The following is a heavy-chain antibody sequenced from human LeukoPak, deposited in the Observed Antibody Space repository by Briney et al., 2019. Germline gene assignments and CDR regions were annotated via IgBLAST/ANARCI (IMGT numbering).Heavy chain of an antibody. CDR1: GGSISSYY. J-gene: IGHJ6*03. D-gene: IGHD1-26*01. Sequence: SETLSLTCTVSGGSISSYYWSWIRQPAGKGLEWIGRIYTSGSTNYNPSLKSRVTMSVDTSKNQFSLKLSSVTAADTAVYYCAREGHYYGVYYMDVWGKGTTVTVSS. CDR3: AREGHYYGVYYMDV. CDR2: IYTSGST. V-gene: IGHV4-4*07.